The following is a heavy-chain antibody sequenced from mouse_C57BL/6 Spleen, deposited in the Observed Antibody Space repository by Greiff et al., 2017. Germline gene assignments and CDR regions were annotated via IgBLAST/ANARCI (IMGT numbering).Heavy chain of an antibody. CDR2: INPSNGGT. V-gene: IGHV1-53*01. CDR1: GYTFTSYW. CDR3: AKEGDYYGSSYDAMDY. D-gene: IGHD1-1*01. J-gene: IGHJ4*01. Sequence: QVQLQQPGTELVKPGASVKLSCKASGYTFTSYWMHWVKQRPGQGLEWIGNINPSNGGTNYNEKFKSKATLTVDKSSSTAYMQLSNLTSEDSAVYYCAKEGDYYGSSYDAMDYWGQGTSVTVSS.